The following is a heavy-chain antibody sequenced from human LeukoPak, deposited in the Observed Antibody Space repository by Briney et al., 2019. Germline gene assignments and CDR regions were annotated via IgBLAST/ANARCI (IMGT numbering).Heavy chain of an antibody. Sequence: ASVKVSCKASGGTFSSYAISWVRQAPGQGLEWMGGIIPIFGTANYAQKFQGRVTITADESTSTAYMELSSLRSEDTAVYYCARGSPGAGVDYYYMDVWGKGTTVTVSS. CDR1: GGTFSSYA. J-gene: IGHJ6*03. CDR3: ARGSPGAGVDYYYMDV. D-gene: IGHD2-15*01. V-gene: IGHV1-69*13. CDR2: IIPIFGTA.